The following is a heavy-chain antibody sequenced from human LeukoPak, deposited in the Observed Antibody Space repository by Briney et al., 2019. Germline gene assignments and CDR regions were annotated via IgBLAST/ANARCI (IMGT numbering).Heavy chain of an antibody. CDR1: GFTFSSYA. CDR3: AREGRVIVGATGYFDY. CDR2: ILYDGSNK. J-gene: IGHJ4*02. V-gene: IGHV3-30*04. D-gene: IGHD1-26*01. Sequence: PGRSLRLSCAASGFTFSSYAMHWVRQAPGKGLEWVAVILYDGSNKYYADSVKGRFTISRDNSKNTLYLQMNSLRAEDTAVYYCAREGRVIVGATGYFDYWGQGTLVTVSS.